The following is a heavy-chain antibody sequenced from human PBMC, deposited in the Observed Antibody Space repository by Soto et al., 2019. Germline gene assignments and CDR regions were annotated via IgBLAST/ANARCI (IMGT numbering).Heavy chain of an antibody. CDR1: GGSISSSSYY. CDR2: IYYSGST. D-gene: IGHD3-22*01. V-gene: IGHV4-39*01. Sequence: SETLSLTCIVSGGSISSSSYYWGWIRQPPGKGLEWIGHIYYSGSTYYNPSLQSRVTISVDTSKNQFSLKLSSVTAADTALYYCARVHLYYYDSSGWVDYWGQGTLVTVSS. J-gene: IGHJ4*02. CDR3: ARVHLYYYDSSGWVDY.